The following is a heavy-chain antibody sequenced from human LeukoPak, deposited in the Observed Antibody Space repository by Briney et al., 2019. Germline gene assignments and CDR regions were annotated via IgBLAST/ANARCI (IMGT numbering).Heavy chain of an antibody. CDR1: GFTFSSYA. CDR3: ARDRTEGLQTLDY. J-gene: IGHJ4*02. CDR2: ISKDGSDT. V-gene: IGHV3-30-3*01. D-gene: IGHD5-24*01. Sequence: GRSLRLACAASGFTFSSYAMFWVRQAPGKGLEWVTIISKDGSDTFYADSVRGRFTISRDNSKNTLYLQMNSLRAEDTAVYYCARDRTEGLQTLDYWGQGTLVTVSS.